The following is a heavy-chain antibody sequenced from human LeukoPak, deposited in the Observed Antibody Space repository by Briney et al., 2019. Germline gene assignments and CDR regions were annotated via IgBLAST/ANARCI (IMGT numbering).Heavy chain of an antibody. CDR3: ASDKAGIAVAV. J-gene: IGHJ4*02. Sequence: GGSLRLSCAASGFTFSFYWMHWVRQAPGKGLVWVSRINGDGSSTSYADSVKGRFTISRDNAKNTLYLQMNNLRAEDTAVYYCASDKAGIAVAVWDQGTLVTVSS. D-gene: IGHD6-19*01. V-gene: IGHV3-74*01. CDR1: GFTFSFYW. CDR2: INGDGSST.